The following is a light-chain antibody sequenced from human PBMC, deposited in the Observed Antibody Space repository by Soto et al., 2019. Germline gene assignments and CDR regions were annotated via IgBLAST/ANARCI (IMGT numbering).Light chain of an antibody. CDR3: QVWDNMSDHRNVV. J-gene: IGLJ2*01. CDR1: NIGSKS. CDR2: DDS. Sequence: SYELTQPPSVSVAPGQTARITCGGTNIGSKSVHWYQQKPGQAPVLVVYDDSDRPSGIPERFSGSNSGSTATLTINRVEAGDEADYYCQVWDNMSDHRNVVFGGGTKLTVL. V-gene: IGLV3-21*02.